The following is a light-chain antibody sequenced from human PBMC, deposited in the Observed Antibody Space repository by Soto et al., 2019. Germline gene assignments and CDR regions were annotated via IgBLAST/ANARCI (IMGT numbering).Light chain of an antibody. J-gene: IGLJ3*02. V-gene: IGLV1-44*01. CDR1: SSNIGKNA. Sequence: QSMLTQPPSASGTPGQRVTISCSGSSSNIGKNAVSWYQHLPGTAPKLLIYSNNQRPSGVPDRFSGSKSGTSASLAISGLQSEVEADYYCASWDDSLDGWVFGGGTKVTVL. CDR3: ASWDDSLDGWV. CDR2: SNN.